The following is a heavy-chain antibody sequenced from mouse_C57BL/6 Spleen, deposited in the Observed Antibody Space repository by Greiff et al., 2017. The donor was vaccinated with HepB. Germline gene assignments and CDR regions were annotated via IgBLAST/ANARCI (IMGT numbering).Heavy chain of an antibody. J-gene: IGHJ2*01. CDR3: TRAHGDY. V-gene: IGHV5-9-1*02. CDR2: ISSGGDYI. CDR1: GFTFSSYA. Sequence: EVKLMESGEGLVKPGGSLKLSCAASGFTFSSYAMSWVRQTPEKRLEWVAYISSGGDYIDYADTVKGRFTISRDNARNTLYLQMSSLKSEDTAMYYCTRAHGDYWGQGTTLTVSS.